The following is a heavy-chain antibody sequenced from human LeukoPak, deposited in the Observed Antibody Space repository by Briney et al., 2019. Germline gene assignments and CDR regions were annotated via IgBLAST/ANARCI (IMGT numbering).Heavy chain of an antibody. D-gene: IGHD2-15*01. J-gene: IGHJ4*02. CDR1: GFTFSSYA. CDR2: IKQDGSAK. V-gene: IGHV3-7*01. CDR3: ARFSGRN. Sequence: GGSLRLSCAASGFTFSSYAMSWVRQAPGKGLEWVANIKQDGSAKYYVDSVKGRFTISRDNAKNSLYLQMGSLRAEDTAVYYCARFSGRNWGQGTLVTVSS.